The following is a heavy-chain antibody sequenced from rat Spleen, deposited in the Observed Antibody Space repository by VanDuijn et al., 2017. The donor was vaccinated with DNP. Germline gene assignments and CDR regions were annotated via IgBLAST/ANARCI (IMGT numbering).Heavy chain of an antibody. V-gene: IGHV3-1*01. J-gene: IGHJ4*01. CDR2: ISYSGST. D-gene: IGHD1-1*01. CDR1: GYSITSNY. Sequence: EVQLQESGPGLVKPSQSLSLTCSVSGYSITSNYWGWIRKFPGNKMEYIGHISYSGSTNYNPLLKSRITISRDKSRNQCFLQLNSLTTEDPATYYCARLRLEWEVRAMDAWGQGTSVTVSS. CDR3: ARLRLEWEVRAMDA.